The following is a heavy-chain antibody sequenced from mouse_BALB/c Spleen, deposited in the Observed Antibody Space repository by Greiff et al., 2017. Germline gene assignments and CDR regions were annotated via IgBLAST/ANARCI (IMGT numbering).Heavy chain of an antibody. J-gene: IGHJ4*01. CDR3: AQHDGSSYDAMDY. CDR1: GYTFTDYN. D-gene: IGHD1-1*01. CDR2: IYPYNGGT. V-gene: IGHV1S29*02. Sequence: VQLQQSGPELVKPGASVKISCKASGYTFTDYNMHWVKQSHGKSLEWIGYIYPYNGGTGYNQKFKSKATLTVDNSSSTAYMELRSLTSEDSAVYYCAQHDGSSYDAMDYWGQGTSVTVSS.